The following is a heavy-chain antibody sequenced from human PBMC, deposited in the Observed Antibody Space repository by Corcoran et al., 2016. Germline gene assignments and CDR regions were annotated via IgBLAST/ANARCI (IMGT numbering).Heavy chain of an antibody. CDR2: IYPGDSET. CDR3: VGQGWLQGGWFDP. D-gene: IGHD6-19*01. J-gene: IGHJ5*02. Sequence: EVQLVQSGAEVKKPGESLKISCKGSGYSFLSQWIAWVRQMPGKGLEWMGIIYPGDSETSYHPAFQGQVTIPADKSISTAYLHWGSLKASDTAMYYGVGQGWLQGGWFDPWGQGTLVTVSS. V-gene: IGHV5-51*01. CDR1: GYSFLSQW.